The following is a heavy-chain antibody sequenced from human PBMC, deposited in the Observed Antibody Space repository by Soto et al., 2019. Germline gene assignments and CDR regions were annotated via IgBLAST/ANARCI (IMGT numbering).Heavy chain of an antibody. J-gene: IGHJ6*02. CDR3: AKDTLLWFGELLVNYGMDV. Sequence: QVQLVESGGGVVQPGRSLRLSCAASGFTFSSYGMHWVRQAPGKGLEWVAVISYDGSNKYYADSVKGRFTISRDNSKNTLYLQMNSLRGEDTAVYYCAKDTLLWFGELLVNYGMDVWGQGTTVTVSS. D-gene: IGHD3-10*01. CDR2: ISYDGSNK. CDR1: GFTFSSYG. V-gene: IGHV3-30*18.